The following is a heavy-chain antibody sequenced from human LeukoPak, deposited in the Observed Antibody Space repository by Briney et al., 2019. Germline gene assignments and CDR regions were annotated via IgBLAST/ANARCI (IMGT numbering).Heavy chain of an antibody. J-gene: IGHJ4*02. V-gene: IGHV3-21*01. CDR3: ARVAEAAAFDY. Sequence: GGSLRLTCAASGFTFSSYSMTWVRQAPGKGLEWVSSISSSSRYIYYADSMKGRFTISRDNAKNSLFLQMNSLRAEDTAVYYCARVAEAAAFDYWGQGTLVTVSS. D-gene: IGHD6-13*01. CDR2: ISSSSRYI. CDR1: GFTFSSYS.